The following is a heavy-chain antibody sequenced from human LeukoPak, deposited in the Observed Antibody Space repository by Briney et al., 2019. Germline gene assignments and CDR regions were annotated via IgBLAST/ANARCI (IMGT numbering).Heavy chain of an antibody. CDR2: IYTTGST. J-gene: IGHJ2*01. Sequence: SETLSLTCIVSGGSISTGDYYCSWIRQPAGKGLEWIGRIYTTGSTNYKPSLKSRVTMSVDTSKNQFSLKLNSVTAADTAVYYCARVSSSWYQDWYFDLWGRGTLVTVSS. CDR3: ARVSSSWYQDWYFDL. CDR1: GGSISTGDYY. V-gene: IGHV4-61*02. D-gene: IGHD6-13*01.